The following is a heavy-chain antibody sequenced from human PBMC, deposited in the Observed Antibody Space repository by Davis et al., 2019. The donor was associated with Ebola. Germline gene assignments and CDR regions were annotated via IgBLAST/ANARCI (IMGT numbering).Heavy chain of an antibody. CDR3: ALRVAGDY. D-gene: IGHD6-19*01. J-gene: IGHJ4*02. V-gene: IGHV1-69*13. CDR1: GGTFISYA. Sequence: SVKVSCKASGGTFISYAFSWVRQAPGAGLEWMGGIIPILGTTYLPQRFQGRVTITADESTTTSYMELSSLRSDDTALYYCALRVAGDYWGQGTLVTVSS. CDR2: IIPILGTT.